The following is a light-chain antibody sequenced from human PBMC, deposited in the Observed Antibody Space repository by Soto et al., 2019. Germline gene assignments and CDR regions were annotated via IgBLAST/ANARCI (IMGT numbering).Light chain of an antibody. CDR1: QSVSTY. CDR3: QQRRNWPRFT. Sequence: EIVLTPSPATLSLSPGERATLSCRASQSVSTYLAWYQQKPGQAPRLLIYDVSNRATGIPARFSGSGSGTDFTLPISSLEPKVFAFFYCQQRRNWPRFTFGPGTKVNIK. J-gene: IGKJ3*01. CDR2: DVS. V-gene: IGKV3-11*01.